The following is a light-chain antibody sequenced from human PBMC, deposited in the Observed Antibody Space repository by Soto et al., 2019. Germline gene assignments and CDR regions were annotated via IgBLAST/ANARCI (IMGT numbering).Light chain of an antibody. V-gene: IGKV4-1*01. CDR2: WAT. CDR3: QQYYTTPPA. Sequence: DIVMTQSPDSLAVSLGERATINCKSSQNVLYSSNNRNYLAWYQQKPGQPPKLLIYWATTRESGVPDRFSGSGFGTDFTLTISSLQPDDVAVYYCQQYYTTPPAFGQGTKLESK. J-gene: IGKJ2*01. CDR1: QNVLYSSNNRNY.